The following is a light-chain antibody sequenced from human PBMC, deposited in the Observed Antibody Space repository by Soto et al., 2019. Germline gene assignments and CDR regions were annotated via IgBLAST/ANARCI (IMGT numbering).Light chain of an antibody. CDR2: EVN. V-gene: IGLV2-14*01. CDR1: SSDVGGYNF. Sequence: QSALTQPASVSGSPGQSITISCTGTSSDVGGYNFVSWYQQHPGKAPKLMIYEVNHRPSGVSHRFSGSKSGNTASLTISGLQAEDEGDYYCSSYTTRSSRVLFGGGTKLTVL. J-gene: IGLJ2*01. CDR3: SSYTTRSSRVL.